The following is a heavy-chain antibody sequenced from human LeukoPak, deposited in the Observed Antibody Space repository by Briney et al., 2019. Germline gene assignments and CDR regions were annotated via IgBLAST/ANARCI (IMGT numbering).Heavy chain of an antibody. D-gene: IGHD1-26*01. V-gene: IGHV1-46*01. CDR3: ARDRRGSYYFFN. J-gene: IGHJ4*02. CDR1: GYTFTGYY. CDR2: INPSGGST. Sequence: ASVKVSCKASGYTFTGYYMHWVRLAPGQGLEWMGIINPSGGSTSYAQKFQGRVTMTRDTSISTAYMELSRLRSDDTAVYYCARDRRGSYYFFNWGQGTLVTVSS.